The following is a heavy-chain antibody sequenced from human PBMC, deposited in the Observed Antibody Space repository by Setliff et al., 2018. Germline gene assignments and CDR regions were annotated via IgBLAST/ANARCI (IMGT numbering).Heavy chain of an antibody. Sequence: PSETLSLTCAVYGGSFSGYYWSWIRQPPGKGLEWIGEINHSGSTNYSPSLRSRVTMSVDSSKKQLSLKLTTVTAADTAVYFCARHLLVQGTYHFDYWGQGSPVTVSS. D-gene: IGHD3-10*01. CDR1: GGSFSGYY. CDR2: INHSGST. J-gene: IGHJ4*02. V-gene: IGHV4-34*01. CDR3: ARHLLVQGTYHFDY.